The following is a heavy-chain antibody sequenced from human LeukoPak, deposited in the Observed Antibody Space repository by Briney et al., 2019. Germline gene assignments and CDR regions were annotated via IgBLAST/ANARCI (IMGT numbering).Heavy chain of an antibody. CDR2: ISGSGGST. J-gene: IGHJ3*02. CDR3: AKYRRNWNYDWDAAFDI. Sequence: GGSLRLSCAASGFTFSSYAMSWVRQAPGKGREWVSAISGSGGSTYYADSVKGRFTIYRDNSKNTLYLQMNSLRAEDTAVYYCAKYRRNWNYDWDAAFDIWGQGTMVTVSS. D-gene: IGHD1-7*01. V-gene: IGHV3-23*01. CDR1: GFTFSSYA.